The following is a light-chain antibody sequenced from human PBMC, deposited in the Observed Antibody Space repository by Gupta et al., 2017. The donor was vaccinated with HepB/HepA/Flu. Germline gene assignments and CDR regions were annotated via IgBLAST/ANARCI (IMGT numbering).Light chain of an antibody. J-gene: IGKJ4*01. CDR2: AAS. V-gene: IGKV1-39*01. CDR3: QQSYSTPLT. CDR1: QSISSY. Sequence: DIQMTQSPSSLSASVGERVTITCRASQSISSYLNWYQQKPGKAPKLLIYAASSLQSGVPARFSGSGSGTDFTLTISSLQPEDFAIYYCQQSYSTPLTFGGGTKVEMK.